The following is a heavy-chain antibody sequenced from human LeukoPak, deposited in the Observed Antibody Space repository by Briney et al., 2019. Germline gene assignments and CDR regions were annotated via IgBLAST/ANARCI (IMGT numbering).Heavy chain of an antibody. J-gene: IGHJ4*02. CDR3: ARQASAGKTLYFDY. D-gene: IGHD6-13*01. V-gene: IGHV3-30-3*01. CDR1: GFTFSSYA. Sequence: GGSLRLSCAASGFTFSSYAMHWVRQAPDKGLEWVAVISYDGSNKYYADSVKGRFTISRDNSKNTLYLQMNSLRAEDTAVYYCARQASAGKTLYFDYWGQGTLVTVSS. CDR2: ISYDGSNK.